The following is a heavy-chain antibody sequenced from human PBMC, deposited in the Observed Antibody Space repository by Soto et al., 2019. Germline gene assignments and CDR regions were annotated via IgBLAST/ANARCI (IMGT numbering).Heavy chain of an antibody. V-gene: IGHV3-23*01. D-gene: IGHD1-26*01. J-gene: IGHJ4*02. CDR2: ISGSGGST. Sequence: ESGGSLVQPGGSLRLSCAASGLTFSNYAMTWVRQAPGKGLEWVSGISGSGGSTYYAVSVKGRFTISRDNSKNTLYLQMNSLRAEDTAVYYCAKETTIVGATSLGYWGQGTLVTVSS. CDR1: GLTFSNYA. CDR3: AKETTIVGATSLGY.